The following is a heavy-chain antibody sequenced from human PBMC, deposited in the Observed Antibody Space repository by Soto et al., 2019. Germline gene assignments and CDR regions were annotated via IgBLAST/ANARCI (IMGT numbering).Heavy chain of an antibody. CDR3: ARLQAAAGDNDLTFDY. Sequence: GDSVKISCKGCGYSFTISWIGWVRQKTGKGLEWMGRIDPSDSYTNYSPSFQGHVTISADKSISTAYLQWSSLKASDTAMYYCARLQAAAGDNDLTFDYWGQGTLVTVSS. D-gene: IGHD6-13*01. CDR1: GYSFTISW. J-gene: IGHJ4*02. V-gene: IGHV5-10-1*01. CDR2: IDPSDSYT.